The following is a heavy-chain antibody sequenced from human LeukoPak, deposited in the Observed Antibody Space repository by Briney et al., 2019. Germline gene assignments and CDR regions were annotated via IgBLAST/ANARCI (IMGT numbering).Heavy chain of an antibody. CDR3: AKDTGVPGTAMTGY. CDR2: FDPEDGET. J-gene: IGHJ4*02. V-gene: IGHV1-24*01. CDR1: GYTLTELS. D-gene: IGHD5-18*01. Sequence: GASVKVSCKVSGYTLTELSMHWVRQAPGKGLEWMGGFDPEDGETIYAQKFQGRVTMTEDTSTDTAYMELSSLRSEDTAVYYCAKDTGVPGTAMTGYWGQGTLVTVSS.